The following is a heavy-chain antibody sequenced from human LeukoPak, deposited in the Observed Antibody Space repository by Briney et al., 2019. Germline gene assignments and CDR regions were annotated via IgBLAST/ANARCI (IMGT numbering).Heavy chain of an antibody. J-gene: IGHJ4*02. CDR2: INPKSGGT. CDR3: AKVGDTSGPPFDY. V-gene: IGHV1-2*02. Sequence: ASVKVSCQASGYTFADYYIHWVRQAPGQGLEWMGWINPKSGGTNYAQKFQGRVTLTRDPPITTAYMELSRLRSDDTAVYYCAKVGDTSGPPFDYWGQGTLVTVSS. D-gene: IGHD3-22*01. CDR1: GYTFADYY.